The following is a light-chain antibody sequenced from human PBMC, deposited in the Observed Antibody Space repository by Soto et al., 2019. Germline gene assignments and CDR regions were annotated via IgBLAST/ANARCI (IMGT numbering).Light chain of an antibody. J-gene: IGKJ1*01. CDR1: QSVSGW. Sequence: IQMTQSPATLSASVGDTVRVTCLASQSVSGWLAWYQQKPGEAPKLLIYDASALPRGVPSRFSGSGSGTKFTLTIASLQPDDFATYYCQQYETFSGTFGPGTKVDIK. V-gene: IGKV1-5*01. CDR2: DAS. CDR3: QQYETFSGT.